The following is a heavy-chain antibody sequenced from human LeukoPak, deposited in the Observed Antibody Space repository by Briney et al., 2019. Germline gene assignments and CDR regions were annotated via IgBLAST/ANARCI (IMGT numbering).Heavy chain of an antibody. D-gene: IGHD1-14*01. Sequence: ASVKVSCKASGYTFTGYYVHWVRQAPGHGLEWMGRINPNNGDSNFAQKFQGRVTMTRDTSISTVYMDLSRLRSDDTAVYYCARMSSPLQYNWFDPWGQGTLVTVSS. J-gene: IGHJ5*02. V-gene: IGHV1-2*06. CDR3: ARMSSPLQYNWFDP. CDR2: INPNNGDS. CDR1: GYTFTGYY.